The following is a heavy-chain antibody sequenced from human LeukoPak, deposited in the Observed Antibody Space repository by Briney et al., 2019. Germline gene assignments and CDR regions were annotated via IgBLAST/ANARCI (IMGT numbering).Heavy chain of an antibody. V-gene: IGHV3-23*01. Sequence: PGGSLRLSCAASGFTFSSYAMSWVRQAPGKGLEWVSAISGSGGSTYYADSVKGRFTISRDNSKNTLYLQMNSLRAEDTAVYYCAEDVLLWFGELVDDAFDIWGQGTMVTGSS. CDR1: GFTFSSYA. D-gene: IGHD3-10*01. CDR2: ISGSGGST. CDR3: AEDVLLWFGELVDDAFDI. J-gene: IGHJ3*02.